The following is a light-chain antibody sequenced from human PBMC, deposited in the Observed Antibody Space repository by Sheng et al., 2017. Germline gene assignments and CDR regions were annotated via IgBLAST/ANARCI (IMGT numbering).Light chain of an antibody. J-gene: IGKJ4*01. V-gene: IGKV2-29*03. CDR1: QSLLHSDGKTY. Sequence: DIVLTQTPLSLSVTPGQPASISCKSSQSLLHSDGKTYLHWYLQKSGQSPQLLIYEVSSRLSGVSDRFSGSGSGTDFTLKISRVEAEDLGVYYCMQGINLPLTFGGGTKVEI. CDR2: EVS. CDR3: MQGINLPLT.